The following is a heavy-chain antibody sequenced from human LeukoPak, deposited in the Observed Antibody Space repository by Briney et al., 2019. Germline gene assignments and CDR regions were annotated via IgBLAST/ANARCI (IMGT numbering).Heavy chain of an antibody. Sequence: PGGSLRLSCAASGFTFNNYAMNWVRQPPAKGLEWVSAISSSCSSTYYADSVQGRFTISRDNSKNTLYLQMNSLRAEDTAAYYCARGAYGDYDYWGQGTLVTVSS. CDR2: ISSSCSST. J-gene: IGHJ4*02. CDR1: GFTFNNYA. V-gene: IGHV3-23*01. D-gene: IGHD4-17*01. CDR3: ARGAYGDYDY.